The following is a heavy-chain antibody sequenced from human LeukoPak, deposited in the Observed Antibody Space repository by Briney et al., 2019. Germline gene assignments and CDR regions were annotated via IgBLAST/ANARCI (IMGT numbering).Heavy chain of an antibody. D-gene: IGHD2-15*01. CDR1: GGSISINGYY. Sequence: SESLSLTCTVSGGSISINGYYWGRIRQPPGKGLEWIGTIDYSGSTYYNASLMSRVTISVDTSSNQFTLKLSSVTAADTAVYYCARGGLADGPAIYFYYGMDVWGQGTTVTVSS. CDR2: IDYSGST. CDR3: ARGGLADGPAIYFYYGMDV. J-gene: IGHJ6*02. V-gene: IGHV4-39*01.